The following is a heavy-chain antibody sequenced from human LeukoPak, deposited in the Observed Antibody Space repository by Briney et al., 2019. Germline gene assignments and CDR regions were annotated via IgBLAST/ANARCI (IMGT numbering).Heavy chain of an antibody. CDR1: GGSINNYY. Sequence: SETLSLTCTVSGGSINNYYWSWIRQPPGKGLEWIGYIYYSGSTDYNPSLKSRVTISVDTSKNQFSLKLNSVTAADTAVYYCARDRITMVRGALRYYGMDVWGQRTTVTVSS. CDR3: ARDRITMVRGALRYYGMDV. J-gene: IGHJ6*02. V-gene: IGHV4-59*01. D-gene: IGHD3-10*01. CDR2: IYYSGST.